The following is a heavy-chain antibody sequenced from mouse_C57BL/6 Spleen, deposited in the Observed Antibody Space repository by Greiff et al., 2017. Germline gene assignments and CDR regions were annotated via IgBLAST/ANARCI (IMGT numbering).Heavy chain of an antibody. CDR3: ARSGYGNYYYYAMDY. V-gene: IGHV1-42*01. J-gene: IGHJ4*01. CDR1: GYSFTGYY. CDR2: INPSTGGT. D-gene: IGHD2-10*02. Sequence: VQLKESGPELVKPGASVKISCKASGYSFTGYYMNWVKQSPEKSLEWIGEINPSTGGTTYNQKFKAKATLTVDKSSSTAYMQLKSLTSEDSAVYYCARSGYGNYYYYAMDYWGQGTSVTVSA.